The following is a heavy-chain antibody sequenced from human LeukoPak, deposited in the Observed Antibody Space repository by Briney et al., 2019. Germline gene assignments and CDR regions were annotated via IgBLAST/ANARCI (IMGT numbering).Heavy chain of an antibody. CDR3: ARHPSGSSFDH. CDR2: IHYTEST. J-gene: IGHJ4*02. D-gene: IGHD1-26*01. Sequence: SETLSLTCSVSGGSIRSSSYYWGWIRQPPGKGLEWIGTIHYTESTYYTPSLKSRVTVSVDTSNNQFSLKVSSVTAADTAVYYCARHPSGSSFDHWGQGILVAVSS. V-gene: IGHV4-39*01. CDR1: GGSIRSSSYY.